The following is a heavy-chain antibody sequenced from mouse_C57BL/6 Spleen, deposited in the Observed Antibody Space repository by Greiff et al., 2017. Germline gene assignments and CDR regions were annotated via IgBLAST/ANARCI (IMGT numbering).Heavy chain of an antibody. CDR1: GFTFSDAW. CDR3: TRSYSNYGNWYFDV. V-gene: IGHV6-6*01. Sequence: EVKVVESGGGLVQPGGSMKLSCAASGFTFSDAWMDWVRQSPEKGLEWVAEIRNKANNHATYYAESVKGRFTISRDDSKSSVYLQMNSLRAEDTGIYYCTRSYSNYGNWYFDVWGTGTTVTVSS. J-gene: IGHJ1*03. D-gene: IGHD2-5*01. CDR2: IRNKANNHAT.